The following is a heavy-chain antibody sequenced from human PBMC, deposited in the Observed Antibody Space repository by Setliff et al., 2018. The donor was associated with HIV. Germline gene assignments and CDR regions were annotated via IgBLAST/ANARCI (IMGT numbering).Heavy chain of an antibody. J-gene: IGHJ5*02. CDR1: GLSFSNAW. V-gene: IGHV3-15*05. CDR3: TRGGRPTDEYVWFDP. D-gene: IGHD2-15*01. Sequence: GGSLRLSCAASGLSFSNAWMDWVRQAPGKGLEWVGRGYTKTDGGTTDYAAPVKGRFTISRDDSKNTLYLQVNSLKTEDTAVYYCTRGGRPTDEYVWFDPWGQGTLVTVSS. CDR2: GYTKTDGGTT.